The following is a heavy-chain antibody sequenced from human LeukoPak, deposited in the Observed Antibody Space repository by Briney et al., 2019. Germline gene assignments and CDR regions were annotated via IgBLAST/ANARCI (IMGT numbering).Heavy chain of an antibody. CDR2: IIGNGGST. V-gene: IGHV3-23*01. J-gene: IGHJ4*02. D-gene: IGHD2-2*01. Sequence: GGSLRLSCAASGRTFSNYAMTWVRQAPGKGLEWVATIIGNGGSTYYADSVKGRFTISRDNSKNTLYLQMNSLRAEDTAVYYCAKRREVRGYQPSDYYFDYWGQGTLVTVSS. CDR3: AKRREVRGYQPSDYYFDY. CDR1: GRTFSNYA.